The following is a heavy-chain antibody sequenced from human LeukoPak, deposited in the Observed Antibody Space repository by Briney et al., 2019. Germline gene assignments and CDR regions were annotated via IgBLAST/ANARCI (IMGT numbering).Heavy chain of an antibody. V-gene: IGHV3-53*05. CDR1: GFTVSSNY. CDR3: ATQYCSSTSCYEGDYYYYMDV. J-gene: IGHJ6*03. CDR2: IYSGGST. D-gene: IGHD2-2*01. Sequence: PGGSLRLSCAASGFTVSSNYMSWVRQAPGKGLEWVSVIYSGGSTYYADSVKGRFTISRDNSKNTLYLQMNSLRAGDTAVYYCATQYCSSTSCYEGDYYYYMDVWGKGTTVTVSS.